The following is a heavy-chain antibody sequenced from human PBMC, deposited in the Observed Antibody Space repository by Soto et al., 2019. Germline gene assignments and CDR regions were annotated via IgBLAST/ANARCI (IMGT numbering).Heavy chain of an antibody. D-gene: IGHD3-3*01. J-gene: IGHJ3*02. CDR3: ARDVVGANEFWSGYDHYDAFDI. CDR2: IIPIVGTA. CDR1: GGTFSSYA. Sequence: QVQLVQSGAEVKKPGSSVKVSCKASGGTFSSYAISWVRQAPGQGLEWMGGIIPIVGTANYAQKFQGRVTITADESMNGAYMELSSMGSDDSDVYYCARDVVGANEFWSGYDHYDAFDIWGQGTMVTVSS. V-gene: IGHV1-69*01.